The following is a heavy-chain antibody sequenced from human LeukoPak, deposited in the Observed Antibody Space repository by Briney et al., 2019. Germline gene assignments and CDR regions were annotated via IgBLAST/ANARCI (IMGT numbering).Heavy chain of an antibody. CDR1: GFTFSDYW. CDR2: IDSDGSST. D-gene: IGHD3-3*01. Sequence: AGGSLRLSCAASGFTFSDYWMHWVRQAPGKGLVWVSRIDSDGSSTSNADSVERRFTISRDNAQNTVYLQMNSLRAEDTAVYYCARGFTIFGVVNDAFDIWGQGTMVTVSS. J-gene: IGHJ3*02. CDR3: ARGFTIFGVVNDAFDI. V-gene: IGHV3-74*01.